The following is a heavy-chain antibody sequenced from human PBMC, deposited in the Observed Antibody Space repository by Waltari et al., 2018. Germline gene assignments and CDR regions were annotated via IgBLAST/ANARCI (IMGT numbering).Heavy chain of an antibody. CDR3: ARGHPFTIVSPRYYYYYYMDV. CDR1: SGSLTGYH. Sequence: QVHLQQWGAGLLKPSETLSLTCGVYSGSLTGYHWNWIRQAPGKGLEWIGEINQIGNTDYNPSLESRVTISADTSKNQFSLHLTSVTAADTAVYYCARGHPFTIVSPRYYYYYYMDVWDKGTAVTVSS. CDR2: INQIGNT. V-gene: IGHV4-34*01. D-gene: IGHD3-9*01. J-gene: IGHJ6*03.